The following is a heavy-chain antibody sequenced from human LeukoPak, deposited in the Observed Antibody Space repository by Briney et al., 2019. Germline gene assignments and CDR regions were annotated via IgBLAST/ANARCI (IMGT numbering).Heavy chain of an antibody. J-gene: IGHJ4*02. CDR2: IIPIFGTA. CDR3: ARGAAVAGPSPSSFDY. V-gene: IGHV1-69*13. CDR1: GGTFSSYA. D-gene: IGHD6-19*01. Sequence: ASVKVSCKASGGTFSSYAISWVRQAPGQGLEWMGGIIPIFGTANYAQKFQGRVTITADESTSTAYMELSSLRSEDTAVYYCARGAAVAGPSPSSFDYWGQGTLVTVSS.